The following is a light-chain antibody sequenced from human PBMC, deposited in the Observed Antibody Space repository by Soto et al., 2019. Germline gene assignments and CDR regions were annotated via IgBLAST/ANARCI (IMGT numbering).Light chain of an antibody. CDR3: QRSKRWPLA. Sequence: ERVMTQYPATLSVSPGERPTLSCRASQGIGSTLAWYQQKPGQTPRLLIYDAYIMATGVPAGFSASGSGTEFTLTINSLQSEDFALYSCQRSKRWPLAFGGGTKVEI. J-gene: IGKJ4*01. CDR2: DAY. V-gene: IGKV3-15*01. CDR1: QGIGST.